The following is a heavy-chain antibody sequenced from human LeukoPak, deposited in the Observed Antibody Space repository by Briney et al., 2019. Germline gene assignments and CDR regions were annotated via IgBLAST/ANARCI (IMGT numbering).Heavy chain of an antibody. Sequence: PSETLSLTCAVYGGSFSGYYWSWNRQPPGKGLEWIGEINHSGSTNYNPSLKSRVTISVDTSKNQFSLKLSSVTAADTAVYYCARAWYYFDYWGQGTLVTVSS. CDR1: GGSFSGYY. V-gene: IGHV4-34*01. J-gene: IGHJ4*02. D-gene: IGHD2-15*01. CDR3: ARAWYYFDY. CDR2: INHSGST.